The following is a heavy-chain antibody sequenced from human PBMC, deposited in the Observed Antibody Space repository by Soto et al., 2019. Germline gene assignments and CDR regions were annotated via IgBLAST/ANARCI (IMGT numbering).Heavy chain of an antibody. J-gene: IGHJ6*02. V-gene: IGHV1-18*01. CDR1: GYTFTSYG. D-gene: IGHD3-10*01. Sequence: ASVKVSCKASGYTFTSYGISWVRQAPGQGLEWMGWISAYNGNTNYAQKLQGRVTMTTDTSTSTAYMELRSLRSDDTAVYYCARDGRITMVRGAEPDYYYYGMAVWGQGTTLTVSS. CDR3: ARDGRITMVRGAEPDYYYYGMAV. CDR2: ISAYNGNT.